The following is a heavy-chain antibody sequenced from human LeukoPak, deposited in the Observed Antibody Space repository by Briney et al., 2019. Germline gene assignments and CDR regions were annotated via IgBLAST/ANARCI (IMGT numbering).Heavy chain of an antibody. J-gene: IGHJ4*02. D-gene: IGHD1-26*01. V-gene: IGHV4/OR15-8*02. CDR2: ISLAGQT. CDR1: GGSISGTNW. Sequence: PSETLSLTCGVSGGSISGTNWWSWVRQPPGQGLEWIGEISLAGQTNYNPPLNGRVTMSLDKSNNQLSLHLTSVTAADTATYFCSRESGPFCPFGYWGQGTLVIVSS. CDR3: SRESGPFCPFGY.